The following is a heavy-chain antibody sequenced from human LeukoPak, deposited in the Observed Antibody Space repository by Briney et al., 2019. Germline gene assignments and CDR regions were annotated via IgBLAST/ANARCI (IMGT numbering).Heavy chain of an antibody. Sequence: GGSLRLSCAASGFTFSSSWMHWVRQAPGKGLEWVANIKQDGSEKYYVDSVKGRFTISRDNAKNSLYLQMNSLRAEDTAVYYCARFSAPAECMDVWGQGTTVTVSS. CDR1: GFTFSSSW. CDR3: ARFSAPAECMDV. D-gene: IGHD3-10*01. J-gene: IGHJ6*02. V-gene: IGHV3-7*01. CDR2: IKQDGSEK.